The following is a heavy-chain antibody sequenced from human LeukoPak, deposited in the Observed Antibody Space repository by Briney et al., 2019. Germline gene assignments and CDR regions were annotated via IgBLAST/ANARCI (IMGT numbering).Heavy chain of an antibody. CDR3: ARGGYYGSGNDFRFDP. CDR1: GFTFSNYW. D-gene: IGHD3-10*01. CDR2: ISSDGSST. V-gene: IGHV3-74*01. J-gene: IGHJ5*02. Sequence: GGSLRLSCAASGFTFSNYWMHWVRQAPGKGLVWVSRISSDGSSTSYADSVKGRFTISRDNAKNSLYLQMNSLRAEDTAVYYCARGGYYGSGNDFRFDPWGQGTPATVSS.